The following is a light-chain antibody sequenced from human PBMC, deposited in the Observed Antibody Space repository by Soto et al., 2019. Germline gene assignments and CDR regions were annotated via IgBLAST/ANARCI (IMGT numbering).Light chain of an antibody. CDR2: GAS. V-gene: IGKV3D-15*01. Sequence: EIVMTQSPVTLSVSPGGRAILSCRASQSVSSNLAWYRQKPGQAPRLLIYGASTRATGIPARFSGSGSGTEFTLTISSLQSEDSAVYYCQQYNSCPPLTFGGGIKVEIK. CDR3: QQYNSCPPLT. J-gene: IGKJ4*01. CDR1: QSVSSN.